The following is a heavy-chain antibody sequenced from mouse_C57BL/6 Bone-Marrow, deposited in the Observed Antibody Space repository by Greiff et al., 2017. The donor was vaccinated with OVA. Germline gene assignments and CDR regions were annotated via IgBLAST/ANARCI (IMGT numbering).Heavy chain of an antibody. V-gene: IGHV5-6*01. CDR3: ARLYYGNFYFDY. D-gene: IGHD2-1*01. J-gene: IGHJ2*01. Sequence: EVLLVESGGDLVKPGASLKLSCAASGFTFSSYGMSWVRQTPDQRLEWVATISTGGSYTYYPDSVKGRFTISRDNAKNTLYLQMSSLKSDDTAMYDCARLYYGNFYFDYWGQGTTLTVSS. CDR2: ISTGGSYT. CDR1: GFTFSSYG.